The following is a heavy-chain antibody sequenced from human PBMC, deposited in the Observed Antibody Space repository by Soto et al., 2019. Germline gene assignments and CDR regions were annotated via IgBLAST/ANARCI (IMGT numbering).Heavy chain of an antibody. D-gene: IGHD4-17*01. J-gene: IGHJ4*02. Sequence: GGSLRLSCAASGFTFSSYWMHWVRQAPGKGLVWVSRINSDGSSTSYADSVKGRFTISRDNAKNTLYLQMNSLRAEDTAVYYCARPNDDYGDPYYFDYWGQGTLVTVSS. CDR1: GFTFSSYW. V-gene: IGHV3-74*01. CDR3: ARPNDDYGDPYYFDY. CDR2: INSDGSST.